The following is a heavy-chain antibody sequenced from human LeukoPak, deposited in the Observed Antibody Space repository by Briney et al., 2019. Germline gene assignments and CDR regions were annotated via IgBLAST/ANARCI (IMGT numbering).Heavy chain of an antibody. Sequence: PGRSLRLSCAASGFTFSSYGMHWVRQAPGKGLEWVAVISYDGSNKYYADSVKGRFTISRDNSKNTLYLQMNSLRAEDTAVYYCAKDLHYYDSSGYNWFDPWGQGTLVTVSS. D-gene: IGHD3-22*01. J-gene: IGHJ5*02. CDR3: AKDLHYYDSSGYNWFDP. CDR2: ISYDGSNK. CDR1: GFTFSSYG. V-gene: IGHV3-30*18.